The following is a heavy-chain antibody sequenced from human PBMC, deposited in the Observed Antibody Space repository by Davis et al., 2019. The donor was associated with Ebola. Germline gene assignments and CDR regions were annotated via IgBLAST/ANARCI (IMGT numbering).Heavy chain of an antibody. CDR3: ARVGGNCYGY. V-gene: IGHV3-7*01. CDR1: GFTFSSYA. Sequence: GGSLRLSCAASGFTFSSYAMHWVRQAPGKGLEWVANIKQDGSEKYYVGSVKGRFTISRDNAKNSLSLEMNSLRAEDTAVYYCARVGGNCYGYWGQGALVSVSS. CDR2: IKQDGSEK. J-gene: IGHJ4*02. D-gene: IGHD2-15*01.